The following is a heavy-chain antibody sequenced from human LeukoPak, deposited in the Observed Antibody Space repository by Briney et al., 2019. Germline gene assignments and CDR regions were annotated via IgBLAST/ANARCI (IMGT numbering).Heavy chain of an antibody. Sequence: GGSLRLSCVASGFSISDYSMNWVRQAPGKELEWVPYISSNNIMYYADSVKGRFTISRDNGKNSLYLQMNSLRDEDTAVYYCARDRAVAGHTYWYFDPWGRGTLVTVSS. J-gene: IGHJ2*01. CDR1: GFSISDYS. CDR2: ISSNNIM. CDR3: ARDRAVAGHTYWYFDP. D-gene: IGHD6-19*01. V-gene: IGHV3-48*02.